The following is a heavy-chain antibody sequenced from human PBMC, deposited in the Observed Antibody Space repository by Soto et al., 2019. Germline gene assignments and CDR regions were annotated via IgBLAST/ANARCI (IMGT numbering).Heavy chain of an antibody. J-gene: IGHJ4*02. CDR3: AKSGQSDY. CDR2: ITTTGAGT. V-gene: IGHV3-23*01. Sequence: SLRLSCAASGFTFSSYAMTWVRQAPGKGLEWVSSITTTGAGTYYADSVKGRFTISRDNSKNTLYLQMNSLRAEDTAVYYCAKSGQSDYWGQGTLVTVSS. CDR1: GFTFSSYA.